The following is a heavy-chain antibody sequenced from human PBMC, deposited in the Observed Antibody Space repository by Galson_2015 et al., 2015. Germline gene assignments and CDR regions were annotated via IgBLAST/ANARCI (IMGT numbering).Heavy chain of an antibody. CDR3: AREKGGIIPYFDY. CDR1: GGSISSGGYY. V-gene: IGHV4-31*03. Sequence: TLSLTCTVSGGSISSGGYYWSWIRQHPGKGLEWIGYIYYSGSTYYNPSLKSRVTISVDTSKNQFSLKLSSVTAADTAVYYCAREKGGIIPYFDYWGQGTLVTVSS. D-gene: IGHD1-14*01. J-gene: IGHJ4*02. CDR2: IYYSGST.